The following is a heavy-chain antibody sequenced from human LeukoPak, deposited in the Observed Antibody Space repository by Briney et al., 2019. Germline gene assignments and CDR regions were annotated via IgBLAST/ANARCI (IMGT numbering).Heavy chain of an antibody. CDR3: ARHNWNHDAFDI. CDR1: GGSFSGYY. CDR2: IYTSGST. D-gene: IGHD1-20*01. V-gene: IGHV4-4*09. J-gene: IGHJ3*02. Sequence: SETLSLTCAVYGGSFSGYYWSWIRQPPGKGLEWIGYIYTSGSTNYNPSLKSRVTISVDTSKNQFSLKLSSVTAADTAVYYCARHNWNHDAFDIWGQGTMVTVSS.